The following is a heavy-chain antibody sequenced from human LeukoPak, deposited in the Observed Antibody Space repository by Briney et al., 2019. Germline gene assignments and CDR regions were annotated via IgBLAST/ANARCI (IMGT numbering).Heavy chain of an antibody. Sequence: GGSLRLSCAASGFTFRSYWMHWVRQAPGKGLVWVSRINSDGSSTTYADSVKGRFTISRDNAKNTLNLQMNSLRAEDTAVYYCARPIAAAGIYYFDYWGQGTLVTVSS. CDR2: INSDGSST. D-gene: IGHD6-13*01. J-gene: IGHJ4*02. V-gene: IGHV3-74*01. CDR1: GFTFRSYW. CDR3: ARPIAAAGIYYFDY.